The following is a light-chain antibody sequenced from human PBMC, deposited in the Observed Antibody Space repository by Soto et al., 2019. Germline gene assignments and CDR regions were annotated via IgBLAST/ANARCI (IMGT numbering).Light chain of an antibody. CDR2: AAS. V-gene: IGKV1-6*01. CDR1: QSISSY. Sequence: IQMTQSPSSLSASVGDRVTITCRASQSISSYLNWYQQKPGKAPKLLIYAASSLQSGVSSRFSGSGSGTDFTLTISSLQPEDFATYYCLQDYNYPRTFGQGTKVDI. CDR3: LQDYNYPRT. J-gene: IGKJ1*01.